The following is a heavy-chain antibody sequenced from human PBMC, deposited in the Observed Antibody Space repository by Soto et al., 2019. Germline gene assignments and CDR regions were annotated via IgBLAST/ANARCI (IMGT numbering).Heavy chain of an antibody. J-gene: IGHJ4*02. CDR2: ISAYNGNT. CDR3: ARYDCCSGGTYDFDY. CDR1: GYTFTSYG. Sequence: ASVKVSCKASGYTFTSYGISWVRQAPGQGLEWMGWISAYNGNTNYAQKLQGRVTMTADTSTSTAFMELRSLRSDDTAVYYCARYDCCSGGTYDFDYWGQGTLVTVSS. D-gene: IGHD3-3*01. V-gene: IGHV1-18*01.